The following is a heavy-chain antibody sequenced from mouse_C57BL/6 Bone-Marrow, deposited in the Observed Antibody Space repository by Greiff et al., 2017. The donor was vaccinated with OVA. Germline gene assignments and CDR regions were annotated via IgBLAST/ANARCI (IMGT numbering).Heavy chain of an antibody. Sequence: QVQLQQPGAELVKPGASVKMSCKASGYTFTSYWITWVKQRPGHGLEWIGDIYPGSGSTNYNEKFKSKATLTVDTSSSTAYMQLSSLTSEDSAVYYCARGGYGSSGYAMDYWGQGTSVTVSS. D-gene: IGHD1-1*01. CDR3: ARGGYGSSGYAMDY. CDR2: IYPGSGST. CDR1: GYTFTSYW. J-gene: IGHJ4*01. V-gene: IGHV1-55*01.